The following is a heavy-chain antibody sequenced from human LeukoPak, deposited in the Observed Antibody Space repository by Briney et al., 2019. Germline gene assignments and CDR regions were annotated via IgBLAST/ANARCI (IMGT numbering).Heavy chain of an antibody. Sequence: PGGSLRPSCAASGFTFSGSAMTWVRQAPGKGLELVSSNSDNGNSTYYADSVKGRFTISRDNSRDTLYVQMHSLRAEDAAVYYCAKSHSEAQRGYFDYWGQGTLVTVSS. CDR2: NSDNGNST. CDR3: AKSHSEAQRGYFDY. D-gene: IGHD5-24*01. J-gene: IGHJ4*02. CDR1: GFTFSGSA. V-gene: IGHV3-23*01.